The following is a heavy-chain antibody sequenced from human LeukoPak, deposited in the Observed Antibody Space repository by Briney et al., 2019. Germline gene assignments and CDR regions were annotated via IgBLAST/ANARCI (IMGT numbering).Heavy chain of an antibody. CDR1: GFAFSSYE. V-gene: IGHV3-48*03. J-gene: IGHJ6*02. Sequence: GGSLRLSCAASGFAFSSYEMNWVRQAPGKGLEWVSYISSSGSTIYYADSVKGRFTISRDNAKNSLYLQMNSLRAEDTAVYYCARIAAADYYYYYGMDVGGQGTTVTVSS. D-gene: IGHD6-13*01. CDR2: ISSSGSTI. CDR3: ARIAAADYYYYYGMDV.